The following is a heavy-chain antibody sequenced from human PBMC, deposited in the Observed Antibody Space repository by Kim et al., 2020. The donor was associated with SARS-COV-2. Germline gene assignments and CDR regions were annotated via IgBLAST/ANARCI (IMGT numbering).Heavy chain of an antibody. D-gene: IGHD2-8*01. CDR3: IERNTTWYMH. V-gene: IGHV3-73*01. J-gene: IGHJ4*02. CDR1: PFTFSVSA. CDR2: ITNKPDGYAT. Sequence: GGSLRLSCTTSPFTFSVSAIHWFRQTSGRGLEWIGRITNKPDGYATAYAASVTGRFTVSRDDSQSTAFLQMNSLTMDDTAVYYCIERNTTWYMHWGQGTLVTVSS.